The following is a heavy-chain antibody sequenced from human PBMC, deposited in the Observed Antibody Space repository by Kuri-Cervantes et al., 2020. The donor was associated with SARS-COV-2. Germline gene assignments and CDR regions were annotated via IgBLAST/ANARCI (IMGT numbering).Heavy chain of an antibody. CDR3: APDRSSGYYSLGGFDY. CDR2: INPNSGGT. CDR1: GYTFSNYG. D-gene: IGHD3-22*01. J-gene: IGHJ4*02. Sequence: ASVKVSCKASGYTFSNYGISWVRQAPGQGLEWMGWINPNSGGTNYAQKFQGRVTMTRDTSISTAYMELSRLRSDDTAVYYCAPDRSSGYYSLGGFDYWGQGTLVTVSS. V-gene: IGHV1-2*02.